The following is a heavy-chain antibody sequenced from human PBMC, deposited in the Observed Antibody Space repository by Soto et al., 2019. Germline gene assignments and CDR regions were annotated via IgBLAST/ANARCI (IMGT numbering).Heavy chain of an antibody. J-gene: IGHJ5*02. D-gene: IGHD6-13*01. Sequence: SVXXSCKAXXXTXXXXGXXXVXQAPGQGLEWMGWISAYNGNTNYAQKLQGRVTMTTDTSTSTAYMELRSLRSDDTAVYYCARDLPPPYSRGFDPWGQGTPVTVS. CDR3: ARDLPPPYSRGFDP. CDR1: XXTXXXXG. V-gene: IGHV1-18*01. CDR2: ISAYNGNT.